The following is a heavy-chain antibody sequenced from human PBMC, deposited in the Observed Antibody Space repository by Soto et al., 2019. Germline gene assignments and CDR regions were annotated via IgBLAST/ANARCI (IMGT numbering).Heavy chain of an antibody. CDR2: ISWNSGSI. D-gene: IGHD3-10*01. CDR3: AKEARGGWFDP. J-gene: IGHJ5*02. Sequence: DVQLVESGGGLVQPGRSLRLSCAASGFTFDDYAMHWVRQAPGKGLEWVSGISWNSGSIGYADSVKGRFTISRDNAKNSLYLQMNSLRAEDTALYYCAKEARGGWFDPWGQGTLVTVSS. CDR1: GFTFDDYA. V-gene: IGHV3-9*01.